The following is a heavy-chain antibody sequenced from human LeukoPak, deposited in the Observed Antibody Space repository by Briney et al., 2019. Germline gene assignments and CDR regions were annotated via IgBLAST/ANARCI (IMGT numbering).Heavy chain of an antibody. Sequence: GGPLRLSCAASGFTFSSYAMHWVRQAPGKGLEWVAVISYDGSNKYYADSVKGRFTISRDNSKNTLYLQMNSLRAEDTAVYYCARDPLVRGVIPYYFDYWGQGTLVTVSS. J-gene: IGHJ4*02. D-gene: IGHD3-10*01. CDR2: ISYDGSNK. CDR3: ARDPLVRGVIPYYFDY. V-gene: IGHV3-30-3*01. CDR1: GFTFSSYA.